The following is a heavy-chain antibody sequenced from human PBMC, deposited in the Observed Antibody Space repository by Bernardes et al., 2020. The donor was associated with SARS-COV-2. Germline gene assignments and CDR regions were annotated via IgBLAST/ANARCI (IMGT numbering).Heavy chain of an antibody. CDR2: IWYDGSNK. CDR3: AREKDYGDSSSFDY. Sequence: VWSLRLSCAASGFTFSSYGMHWVRQAPGKGLEWVAVIWYDGSNKYYADSVKGRFTISRDNSKNTLYLQMNSLRAEDTAVYYCAREKDYGDSSSFDYWGQGTLVTVSS. V-gene: IGHV3-33*01. D-gene: IGHD4-17*01. J-gene: IGHJ4*02. CDR1: GFTFSSYG.